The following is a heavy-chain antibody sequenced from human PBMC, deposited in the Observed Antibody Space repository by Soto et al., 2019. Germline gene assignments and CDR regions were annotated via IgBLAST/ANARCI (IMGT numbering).Heavy chain of an antibody. CDR3: AKVGGYSGYDSMYFDY. CDR1: GFTFSSYA. Sequence: PGGSLRLSCAASGFTFSSYAMSWVRQAPGKGLEWVSAISGSGGSTYYADSVKGRFTISRDNSKNTLYLQMNSLRAEDTAVYYCAKVGGYSGYDSMYFDYWGQGTLVTVSS. CDR2: ISGSGGST. J-gene: IGHJ4*02. V-gene: IGHV3-23*01. D-gene: IGHD5-12*01.